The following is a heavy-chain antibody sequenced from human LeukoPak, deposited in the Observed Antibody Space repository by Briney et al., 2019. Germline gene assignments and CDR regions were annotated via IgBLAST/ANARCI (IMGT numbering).Heavy chain of an antibody. Sequence: GGSLRLSCAASGFTFDDYAMHWVRQAPGKGLEWVSGISWNSGSIGYADSVKGRFTISRDNAKNSLYLQMNSLRAEDTALYYCAKDSNCSGGSCYFDKYLQHWGQGTLVTVSS. D-gene: IGHD2-15*01. CDR2: ISWNSGSI. J-gene: IGHJ1*01. CDR1: GFTFDDYA. CDR3: AKDSNCSGGSCYFDKYLQH. V-gene: IGHV3-9*01.